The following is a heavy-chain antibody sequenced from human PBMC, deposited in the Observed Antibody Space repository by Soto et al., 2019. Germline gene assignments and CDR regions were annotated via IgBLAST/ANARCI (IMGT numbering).Heavy chain of an antibody. J-gene: IGHJ6*04. CDR1: GFTFSNAW. V-gene: IGHV3-15*07. CDR3: TTARPYCSSTSRHYGTDF. Sequence: GRPMRLSCAASGFTFSNAWMNWIRQDQRKGLEWVGRIKSKTDGGTTDYAAPVKGRFTISRDDSKNTLYLQMNSLKPEDTAVYYCTTARPYCSSTSRHYGTDFWGKRTTVPVSS. D-gene: IGHD2-2*01. CDR2: IKSKTDGGTT.